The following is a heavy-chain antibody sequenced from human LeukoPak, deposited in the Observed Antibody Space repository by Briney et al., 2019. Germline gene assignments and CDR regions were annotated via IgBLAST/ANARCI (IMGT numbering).Heavy chain of an antibody. CDR3: AKGAGQWWAFDY. CDR1: GFTFSSYG. D-gene: IGHD2-15*01. CDR2: ISYDGTSK. J-gene: IGHJ4*02. V-gene: IGHV3-30*18. Sequence: GRSLRLSCAVSGFTFSSYGMHWVRQAPGKGLEWVAFISYDGTSKNYADSVKGRFTISRDNLKNTQYLQMNSLRAEDTAVYHCAKGAGQWWAFDYWGQGILVTVSS.